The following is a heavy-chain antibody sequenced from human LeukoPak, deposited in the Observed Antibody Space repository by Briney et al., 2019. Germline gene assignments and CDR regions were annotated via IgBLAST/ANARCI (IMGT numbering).Heavy chain of an antibody. CDR3: ARDHAKVAYSKRGPQTNYGMDV. CDR2: ISAYNGNT. J-gene: IGHJ6*02. V-gene: IGHV1-18*01. D-gene: IGHD4-4*01. CDR1: GYTFPSFG. Sequence: ASVKVSCKASGYTFPSFGISWVRQAPGQGLEWMGWISAYNGNTNYAQNLQGRVTMTTDTSTSTAYMELRSLRSDDTAVYYCARDHAKVAYSKRGPQTNYGMDVWGQGTTVTVSS.